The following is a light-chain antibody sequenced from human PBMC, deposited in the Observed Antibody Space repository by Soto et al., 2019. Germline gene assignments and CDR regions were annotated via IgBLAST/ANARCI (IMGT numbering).Light chain of an antibody. V-gene: IGLV2-8*01. CDR3: NSSSGSAKRV. J-gene: IGLJ3*02. CDR1: NSDVGGYND. Sequence: QSALTQPPSASGSPGQSVTISCTGTNSDVGGYNDVSWYQQYPGKAPTLLIYEATKRPSGVPDRFSGSKSGNTAYLTVSGLQSEDEADYYCNSSSGSAKRVFGGGTKLTVL. CDR2: EAT.